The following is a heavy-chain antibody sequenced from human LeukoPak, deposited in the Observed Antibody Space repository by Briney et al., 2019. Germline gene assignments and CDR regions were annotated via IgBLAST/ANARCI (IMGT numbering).Heavy chain of an antibody. V-gene: IGHV4-31*03. D-gene: IGHD6-19*01. Sequence: SETLSLTCTVSGGSISSGGYYWSWIRQHPGKGLEWIGYIYYSGSTYYNPSLKSRVTISVDTSKNQFSLKLSSVTAADTAVYYCARFYSSGPNWFDPWGQGTLVTVSS. CDR3: ARFYSSGPNWFDP. CDR2: IYYSGST. CDR1: GGSISSGGYY. J-gene: IGHJ5*02.